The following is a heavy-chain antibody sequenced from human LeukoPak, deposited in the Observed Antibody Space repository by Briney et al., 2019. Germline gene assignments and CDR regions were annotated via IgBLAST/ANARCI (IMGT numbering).Heavy chain of an antibody. Sequence: GASVKVSFKASGYTFTSYGISWARQAPGQGLEWMGWITAYNDNTNYAQKLQGRVTMTTDTSTSTAYMELRSLRSDDTAVYYCARALLWFGEPSHIDYWGQGTLVTASS. CDR3: ARALLWFGEPSHIDY. CDR2: ITAYNDNT. V-gene: IGHV1-18*01. D-gene: IGHD3-10*01. CDR1: GYTFTSYG. J-gene: IGHJ4*02.